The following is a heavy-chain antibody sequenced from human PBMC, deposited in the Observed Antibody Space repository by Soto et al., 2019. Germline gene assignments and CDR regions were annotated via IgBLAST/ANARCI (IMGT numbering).Heavy chain of an antibody. J-gene: IGHJ6*02. CDR1: GYTFSIYY. CDR2: INPSAGST. V-gene: IGHV1-46*01. D-gene: IGHD2-15*01. Sequence: QVHLVQSGAEVKKPGASVKVSCKATGYTFSIYYIHWVRQAPGQGLEWMGIINPSAGSTSYAQRFQGRVTLTRDTSTTTVYMYLRGLRSADTAKYYCARDLLRVGEPNGYCSGGACNFPPGGMDVWGQGTTVTVSS. CDR3: ARDLLRVGEPNGYCSGGACNFPPGGMDV.